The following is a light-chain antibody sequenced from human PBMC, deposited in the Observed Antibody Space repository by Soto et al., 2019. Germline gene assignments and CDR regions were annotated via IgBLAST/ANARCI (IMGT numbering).Light chain of an antibody. Sequence: EIVMTQSPATLSVSPGERATLSCRASQSVSSNLAWYQQKPGQAPRLLIYGASSRATGIPDRFSGSGSGTDFTLTISSLEPEDSAVYYCQQRHMWPITCGQGTRREIK. CDR3: QQRHMWPIT. V-gene: IGKV3D-15*01. CDR1: QSVSSN. CDR2: GAS. J-gene: IGKJ5*01.